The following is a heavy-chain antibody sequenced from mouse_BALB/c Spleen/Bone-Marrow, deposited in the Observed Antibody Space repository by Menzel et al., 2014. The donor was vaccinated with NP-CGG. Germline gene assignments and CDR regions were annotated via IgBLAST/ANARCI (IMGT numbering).Heavy chain of an antibody. CDR3: ARDSVYGSSCWYFDV. Sequence: EVKLVESGGGLVQPGGSLRLSCATSGFTFTEYYMSWVRQPPGKALEWLGFIRNKANGYTTEYSASVKGRFTISRDNSQSILYLQMNTLRAEDSATYYCARDSVYGSSCWYFDVWGAGTTVTVSS. D-gene: IGHD1-1*01. CDR1: GFTFTEYY. V-gene: IGHV7-3*02. J-gene: IGHJ1*01. CDR2: IRNKANGYTT.